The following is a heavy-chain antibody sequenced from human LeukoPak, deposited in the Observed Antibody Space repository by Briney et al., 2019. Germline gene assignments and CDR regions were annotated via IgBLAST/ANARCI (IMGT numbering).Heavy chain of an antibody. Sequence: ASVNVSCTASGYTFTSYYMHWVRQAPGQGLEWMGIINPSGGSTSYAQKFQGRVTMTRDTSTSTVYMELSSLRSEDTAVYYCSCYYGSGRAPAIDYWGQGTLVTVSS. CDR1: GYTFTSYY. D-gene: IGHD3-10*01. J-gene: IGHJ4*02. CDR2: INPSGGST. V-gene: IGHV1-46*01. CDR3: SCYYGSGRAPAIDY.